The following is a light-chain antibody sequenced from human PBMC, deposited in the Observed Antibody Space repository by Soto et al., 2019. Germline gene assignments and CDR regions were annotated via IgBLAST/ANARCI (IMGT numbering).Light chain of an antibody. CDR3: QKCGSAPFT. CDR2: AAA. CDR1: QGIANY. Sequence: DIQMSQSPSSLSASVGDRVTVTCRASQGIANYLAWYQQKPGKGPKLLIYAAATLQSGVPSRFSGSGSGTDFTLTISSLQPEDVATYYCQKCGSAPFTFGGGTKVDIK. V-gene: IGKV1-27*01. J-gene: IGKJ4*01.